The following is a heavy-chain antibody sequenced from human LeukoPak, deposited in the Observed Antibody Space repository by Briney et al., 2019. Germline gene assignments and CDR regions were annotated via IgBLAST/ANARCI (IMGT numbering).Heavy chain of an antibody. CDR1: GYTFSSYG. CDR3: ARDQYDLLYYFDY. Sequence: ASVKVSCETSGYTFSSYGISWVRQAPGQGLEWMGWISGYNGNTDYAQKFQGRLTVSTDTSTGTAYMELRSLRSDDTAAYYCARDQYDLLYYFDYWGQGTLVTVSS. J-gene: IGHJ4*02. V-gene: IGHV1-18*01. D-gene: IGHD3-3*01. CDR2: ISGYNGNT.